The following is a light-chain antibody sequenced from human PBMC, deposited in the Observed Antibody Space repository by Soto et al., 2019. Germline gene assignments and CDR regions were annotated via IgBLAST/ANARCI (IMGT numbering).Light chain of an antibody. CDR1: SSDVGSYNR. CDR3: SSYTTEATLV. J-gene: IGLJ2*01. V-gene: IGLV2-18*02. CDR2: EVT. Sequence: QSSLTQPPSVSGSPGQSVTISCTGTSSDVGSYNRVSWYQQPPGTAPKLMIYEVTNRPSGVPDRCSGTKSGNTASLTISGLQAEDEADYYCSSYTTEATLVFGGRTKLTVL.